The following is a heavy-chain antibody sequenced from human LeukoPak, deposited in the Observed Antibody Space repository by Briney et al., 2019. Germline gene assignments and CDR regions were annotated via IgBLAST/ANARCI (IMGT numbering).Heavy chain of an antibody. D-gene: IGHD2-15*01. Sequence: GGSQRPSCAVSGFTLSNYWIHWVRQAPGKGLVWVSLVSSDGATTTYEDSVKGRFTISRDNVKSTVYLQMSSLRAEDTAVYYCARAVGGLLDYWGQGTLVTVSS. CDR1: GFTLSNYW. J-gene: IGHJ4*02. V-gene: IGHV3-74*01. CDR3: ARAVGGLLDY. CDR2: VSSDGATT.